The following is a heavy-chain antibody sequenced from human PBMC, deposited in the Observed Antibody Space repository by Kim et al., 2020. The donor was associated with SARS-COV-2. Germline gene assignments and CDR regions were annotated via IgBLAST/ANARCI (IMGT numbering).Heavy chain of an antibody. CDR1: GFTFSSYA. CDR2: ISYDGSNK. J-gene: IGHJ4*02. V-gene: IGHV3-30*04. Sequence: GGSLRLSCAASGFTFSSYAMHWVRQAPGKGLEWVAVISYDGSNKYYADSVKGRFTISRDNSKNTLYLQMNSLRAEDTAVYYCASLTMIVVIGGNFDYWGQGTLVTVSS. D-gene: IGHD3-22*01. CDR3: ASLTMIVVIGGNFDY.